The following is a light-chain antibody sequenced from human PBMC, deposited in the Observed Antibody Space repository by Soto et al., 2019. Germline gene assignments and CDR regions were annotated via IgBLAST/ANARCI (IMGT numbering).Light chain of an antibody. CDR1: QSISSW. CDR3: QCYDSNSPFT. Sequence: DIQMTQFPSTLSASIGDRVTITCRASQSISSWLAWYQQKAGKAPELLIHDASGLQSGVPSRFSGSGSGTEFTLTISRLQPDDFATYYCQCYDSNSPFTFGQGTKLEIK. J-gene: IGKJ2*01. CDR2: DAS. V-gene: IGKV1-5*01.